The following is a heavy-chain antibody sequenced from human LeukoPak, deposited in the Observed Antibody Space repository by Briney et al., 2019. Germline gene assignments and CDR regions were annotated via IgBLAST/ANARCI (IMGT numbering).Heavy chain of an antibody. CDR1: GGTFSSYA. V-gene: IGHV1-69*05. D-gene: IGHD2-2*03. Sequence: ASVKVSCKASGGTFSSYAISWVRQAPGQGLEWMGVIIPIFGTANYAQKFQGRVTITTDESTSTAYMELSSLRSEDTAVYYCARFDGYCSSTSRAPGYFDYWGQGTLVTVSS. J-gene: IGHJ4*02. CDR3: ARFDGYCSSTSRAPGYFDY. CDR2: IIPIFGTA.